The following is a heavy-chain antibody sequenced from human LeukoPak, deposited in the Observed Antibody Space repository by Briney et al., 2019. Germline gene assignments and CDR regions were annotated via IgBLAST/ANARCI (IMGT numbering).Heavy chain of an antibody. J-gene: IGHJ5*02. D-gene: IGHD6-13*01. Sequence: GGSLRLSCAASGFTVSNNYMNWVRQAPGKGLEWVSLIYSGDTTYYADSVKGRFTISRDNSKNMLYLQMNSLRAEDTAMYYCARLIAAAGYKWFDPWGQGTLVTVSS. V-gene: IGHV3-53*01. CDR1: GFTVSNNY. CDR2: IYSGDTT. CDR3: ARLIAAAGYKWFDP.